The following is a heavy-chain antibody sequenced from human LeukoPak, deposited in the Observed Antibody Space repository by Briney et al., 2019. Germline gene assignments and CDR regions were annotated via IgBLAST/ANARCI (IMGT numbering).Heavy chain of an antibody. CDR3: ARDRPRYSSGWYSGSPIDY. D-gene: IGHD6-19*01. V-gene: IGHV3-20*04. CDR2: IKWNGDTT. Sequence: GGSLRLSCGTSGFPFDDFGMSWVRQAPGKGLEGVARIKWNGDTTAYADSVRGRFTISRDNAKNSLYLQMKSLRAEDTALYYCARDRPRYSSGWYSGSPIDYWGQGILVTVSS. J-gene: IGHJ4*02. CDR1: GFPFDDFG.